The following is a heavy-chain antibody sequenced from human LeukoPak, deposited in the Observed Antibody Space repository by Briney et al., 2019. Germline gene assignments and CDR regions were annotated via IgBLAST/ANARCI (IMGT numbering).Heavy chain of an antibody. J-gene: IGHJ4*02. CDR3: ARRGPIIAAAGLDY. CDR2: ISSSSSHI. CDR1: GFTFSTYS. V-gene: IGHV3-21*01. Sequence: GGSLRLSCAVSGFTFSTYSMNWVRQAPGKGLEWVSSISSSSSHIYYADSVRGRFTISRDNAKNSLYLQMNSLRAEDTAVYYCARRGPIIAAAGLDYWGQGTLVTVSS. D-gene: IGHD6-13*01.